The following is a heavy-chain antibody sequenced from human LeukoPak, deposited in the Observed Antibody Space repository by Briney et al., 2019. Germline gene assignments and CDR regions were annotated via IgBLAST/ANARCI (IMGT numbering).Heavy chain of an antibody. J-gene: IGHJ4*02. CDR2: IKQDGRDK. Sequence: GGSLRLSCAASGFTFSSYWMTWVRQAPGKGLEWVANIKQDGRDKYYGDSVKGRFTNSRDKAKTSLYLQMTSLRAEDTAVYYCARDGDGCDYWGQGTLVTVSS. V-gene: IGHV3-7*03. CDR1: GFTFSSYW. D-gene: IGHD6-19*01. CDR3: ARDGDGCDY.